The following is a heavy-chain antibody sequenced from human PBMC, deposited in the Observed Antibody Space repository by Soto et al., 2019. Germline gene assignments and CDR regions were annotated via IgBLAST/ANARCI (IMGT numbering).Heavy chain of an antibody. CDR2: INAGNGRE. CDR3: ARGGGWVGEASFDS. CDR1: GYTFTSYT. Sequence: QVQLEQSGAEVKKPGASVKVSCKTSGYTFTSYTLHWVRQAPGQGLEWMGWINAGNGREKYSQRFQDRVSLSTDKSATPAYMELRSLRSEDTAMYFWARGGGWVGEASFDSWGQGTLVTVSS. J-gene: IGHJ4*02. V-gene: IGHV1-3*01. D-gene: IGHD3-10*01.